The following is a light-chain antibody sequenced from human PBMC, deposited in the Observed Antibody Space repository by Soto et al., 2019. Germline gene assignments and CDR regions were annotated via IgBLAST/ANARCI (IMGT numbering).Light chain of an antibody. CDR2: ASS. CDR3: QQSYSTPLT. V-gene: IGKV1-39*01. J-gene: IGKJ4*01. CDR1: HDISTY. Sequence: DIQLTQSPSSLSASVGDRVTLTCRTSHDISTYLNWYQQKPGRAPKLLVYASSTLQTGVPSRFTAYGSGTEFTFIISSLRPEDFATYYCQQSYSTPLTFGGGTQVEIK.